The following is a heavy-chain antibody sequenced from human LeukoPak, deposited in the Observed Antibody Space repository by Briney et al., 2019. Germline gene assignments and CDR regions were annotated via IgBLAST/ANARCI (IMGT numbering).Heavy chain of an antibody. Sequence: GGSLRLSCAASGFTFSTYAMTWVRQAPGKGLEWVSGISGSGGSTYYADSVKGRFTISRDNSKNTLYLQMNSLRAEDTAVYYCARVLFTMIVVENYYFDYWGQGTLVTVSS. CDR2: ISGSGGST. CDR3: ARVLFTMIVVENYYFDY. D-gene: IGHD3-22*01. J-gene: IGHJ4*02. V-gene: IGHV3-23*01. CDR1: GFTFSTYA.